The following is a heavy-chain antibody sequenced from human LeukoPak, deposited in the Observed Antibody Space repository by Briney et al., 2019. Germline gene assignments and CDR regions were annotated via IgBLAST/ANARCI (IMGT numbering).Heavy chain of an antibody. V-gene: IGHV3-7*01. Sequence: GSLRLSCAASGFIISNYWMSWVRQAPGKGLEWVANIKQDGSEKYYVESVKGRFTISRDNAKNSLYLQMNSLRAEDTAVYYCARDQQRIFDYWGQGTLVTVSS. CDR1: GFIISNYW. CDR2: IKQDGSEK. CDR3: ARDQQRIFDY. D-gene: IGHD6-13*01. J-gene: IGHJ4*02.